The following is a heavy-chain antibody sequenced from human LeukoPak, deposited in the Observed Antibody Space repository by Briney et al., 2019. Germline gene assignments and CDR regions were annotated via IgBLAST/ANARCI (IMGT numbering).Heavy chain of an antibody. V-gene: IGHV1-18*01. CDR2: IIAYNGNT. CDR3: ERDTGFPYRSSWYAEFDH. CDR1: GYTFTSYG. Sequence: ASVKVSCKASGYTFTSYGISWVRQAPGQGLEWMGWIIAYNGNTNYAQKLQGRVTMTTDTSTSTADMELRSLRSDDTAVYYCERDTGFPYRSSWYAEFDHWCEETLVTVSS. D-gene: IGHD6-13*01. J-gene: IGHJ4*02.